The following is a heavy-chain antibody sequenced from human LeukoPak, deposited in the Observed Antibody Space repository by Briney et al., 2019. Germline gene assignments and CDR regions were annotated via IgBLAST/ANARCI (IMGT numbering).Heavy chain of an antibody. CDR1: GGSFRGYY. CDR3: ARVYARTYNWNDKVNWFDH. Sequence: SQTLSLTGAVYGGSFRGYYWRWIRQPPGKGLKWIGEINHSGSTNYNPSLKSRVTISVDTSKDQFSLKLSSVTAADTAVYYCARVYARTYNWNDKVNWFDHWGQGTLVTVSS. V-gene: IGHV4-34*01. J-gene: IGHJ5*02. D-gene: IGHD1-20*01. CDR2: INHSGST.